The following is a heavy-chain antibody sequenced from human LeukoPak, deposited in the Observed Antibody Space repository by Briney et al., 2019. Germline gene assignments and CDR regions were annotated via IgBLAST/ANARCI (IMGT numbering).Heavy chain of an antibody. CDR2: ISGSGGST. CDR1: GFTFSSYA. Sequence: GGSLRLSCAASGFTFSSYAMSWVRQAPGKGLEWVSAISGSGGSTYYADSVKGRFTISRDNSKNTLYLQMNSLRAEDTAVYYCAKDLYRAEIGRDVFDIWGQGTMVTVSS. CDR3: AKDLYRAEIGRDVFDI. J-gene: IGHJ3*02. V-gene: IGHV3-23*01. D-gene: IGHD2-2*02.